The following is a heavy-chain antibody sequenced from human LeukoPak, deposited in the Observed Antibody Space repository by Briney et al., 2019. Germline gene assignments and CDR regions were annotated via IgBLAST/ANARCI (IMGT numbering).Heavy chain of an antibody. CDR3: ARGSGGDAFDI. V-gene: IGHV3-13*01. CDR2: IGTAGDT. Sequence: GGSLRLSCAASGFTFSSYDMHWVRQATGKGLEWVSAIGTAGDTYYPGSVKGRFTISRENAKNSLYLQMNSLRAGDTAVYYCARGSGGDAFDIWGQGTMVTVSS. J-gene: IGHJ3*02. CDR1: GFTFSSYD. D-gene: IGHD3-10*01.